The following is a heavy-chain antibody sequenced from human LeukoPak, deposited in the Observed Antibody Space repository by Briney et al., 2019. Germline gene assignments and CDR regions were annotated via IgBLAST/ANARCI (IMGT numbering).Heavy chain of an antibody. CDR2: INPNSGGT. Sequence: ASVTVSCKASGYTFTGYYMHWVRQAPGQGLEWMGWINPNSGGTNYAQKFQGRVTMTRDTSISTAYMELSRLRSDDTAVYYCARVRIGLPKVGHYYYYMDVWGKGTTVTISS. V-gene: IGHV1-2*02. CDR3: ARVRIGLPKVGHYYYYMDV. CDR1: GYTFTGYY. D-gene: IGHD5-12*01. J-gene: IGHJ6*03.